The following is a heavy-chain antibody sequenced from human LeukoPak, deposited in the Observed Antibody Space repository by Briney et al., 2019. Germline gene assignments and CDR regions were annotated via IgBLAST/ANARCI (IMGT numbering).Heavy chain of an antibody. D-gene: IGHD1-1*01. J-gene: IGHJ2*01. V-gene: IGHV1-18*01. CDR2: ISGYNGNT. Sequence: ASVKVSCKASGYNFRNYGISWMRQAPGQGLEWMGWISGYNGNTNYAQKLQDRVTMTTDSSTNTAYMELRSLTSDDTAVYYCARDRGRTTDWYFDLWGRGTLVTVSS. CDR3: ARDRGRTTDWYFDL. CDR1: GYNFRNYG.